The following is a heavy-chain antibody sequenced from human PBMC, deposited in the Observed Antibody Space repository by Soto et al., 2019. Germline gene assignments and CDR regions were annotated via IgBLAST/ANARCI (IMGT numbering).Heavy chain of an antibody. CDR2: IKSKTDGGTT. D-gene: IGHD3-16*01. V-gene: IGHV3-15*01. J-gene: IGHJ4*02. Sequence: GGSLRLSCAASGFTFSNAWMSWVRQAPGKGLEWVGRIKSKTDGGTTDYAAPVKGRFTISRDDSKNTLYLQMNSLKTEDTAVYYCTAMITFGGVPDYWGQGTLVTVSS. CDR3: TAMITFGGVPDY. CDR1: GFTFSNAW.